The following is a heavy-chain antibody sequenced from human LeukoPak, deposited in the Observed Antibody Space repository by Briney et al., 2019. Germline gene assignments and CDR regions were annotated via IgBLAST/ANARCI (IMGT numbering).Heavy chain of an antibody. Sequence: GGSLRLSCAASGFTFSSYAMSWVRQAPGKGLKWVSAISGSGGSTYYADSVKGRFTISRDNSKNTLYLQMNSLRAEDTAVYYCAKDAGFLEWLSPSFDYWGQGTLVTVSS. V-gene: IGHV3-23*01. J-gene: IGHJ4*02. CDR2: ISGSGGST. D-gene: IGHD3-3*01. CDR1: GFTFSSYA. CDR3: AKDAGFLEWLSPSFDY.